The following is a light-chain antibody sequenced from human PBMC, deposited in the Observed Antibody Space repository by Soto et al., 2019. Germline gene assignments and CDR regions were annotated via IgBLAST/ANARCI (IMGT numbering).Light chain of an antibody. J-gene: IGLJ1*01. Sequence: QSALTQPRSVSGSPGQSLTISCTGTSSDVGGYNYVSWYQQYPGKVPKLMIYEVTKRPSGVPDRFSGSKSGNTASLTISGLQAEDEADYYCCSHAGSYTYVFGTGTKVTVL. V-gene: IGLV2-11*01. CDR3: CSHAGSYTYV. CDR1: SSDVGGYNY. CDR2: EVT.